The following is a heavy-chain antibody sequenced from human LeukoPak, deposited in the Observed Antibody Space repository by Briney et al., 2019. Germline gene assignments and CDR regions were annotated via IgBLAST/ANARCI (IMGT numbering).Heavy chain of an antibody. Sequence: GGSLRLSCAASGFTFSRYWMHWVRQAPGKGLLWVSRINSDGSSTYYADSVKGRFTTSRDNAKNALHLQLNSLTAEDTAVYYCVLDLFSSFAFDIWGQGTMVTVSS. CDR3: VLDLFSSFAFDI. CDR2: INSDGSST. V-gene: IGHV3-74*01. D-gene: IGHD3/OR15-3a*01. J-gene: IGHJ3*02. CDR1: GFTFSRYW.